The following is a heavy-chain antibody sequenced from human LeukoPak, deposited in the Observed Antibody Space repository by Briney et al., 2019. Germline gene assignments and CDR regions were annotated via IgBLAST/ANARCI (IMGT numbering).Heavy chain of an antibody. V-gene: IGHV3-23*01. D-gene: IGHD4-23*01. Sequence: GGSLRLSCAASGFXFSSYAISWVRQAPEKGLEWVSAISGSGGSTYYADSVKGRFTISRDNSKNTLYLQMNSLRAEDTAVYYCAKDSNSRIPNNWFDPWGQGTLVTVSS. CDR1: GFXFSSYA. CDR2: ISGSGGST. CDR3: AKDSNSRIPNNWFDP. J-gene: IGHJ5*02.